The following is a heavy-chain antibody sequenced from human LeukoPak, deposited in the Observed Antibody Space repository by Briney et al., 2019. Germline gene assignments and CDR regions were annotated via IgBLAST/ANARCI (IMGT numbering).Heavy chain of an antibody. CDR2: IRYDGSNK. CDR3: AKDRLGYCSGGSCYSVDY. D-gene: IGHD2-15*01. V-gene: IGHV3-30*02. CDR1: GFTFSSYG. Sequence: PGGSLRLSCAAPGFTFSSYGMHWVRQAPGKGLEWVAFIRYDGSNKYYADSVKGRFTISRDNSKNTLYLQMNSLRAEDTAVYYCAKDRLGYCSGGSCYSVDYWGQGTLVTVSS. J-gene: IGHJ4*02.